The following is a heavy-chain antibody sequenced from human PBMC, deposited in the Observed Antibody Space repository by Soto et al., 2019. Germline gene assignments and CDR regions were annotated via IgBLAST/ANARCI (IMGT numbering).Heavy chain of an antibody. CDR2: ISSSSTI. J-gene: IGHJ5*02. D-gene: IGHD6-13*01. V-gene: IGHV3-48*02. Sequence: EVQLVESGGGLVQPGGSLRLSCAASGFTFSSYTMNWVRQAPGKGLEWVSYISSSSTIYYADSVKGRFTISRDNAKSSLYLQMNSLRDEDTAVYYCARGVGYNWFDPWGQGTLVTVSS. CDR1: GFTFSSYT. CDR3: ARGVGYNWFDP.